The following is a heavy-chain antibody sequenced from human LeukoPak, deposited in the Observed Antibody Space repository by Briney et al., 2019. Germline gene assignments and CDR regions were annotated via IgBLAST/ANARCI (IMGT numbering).Heavy chain of an antibody. CDR1: GFTFSSYG. CDR3: ARERGTLGAFDI. Sequence: GGSLRLSCAASGFTFSSYGMHWVRQAPGKGLEWVAVIWYDGSNKYYADSVKGRFTISRDNAKNSLYLQMNSLRAEDTAVYYCARERGTLGAFDIWGQGTMVTVSS. D-gene: IGHD3-16*01. V-gene: IGHV3-33*01. CDR2: IWYDGSNK. J-gene: IGHJ3*02.